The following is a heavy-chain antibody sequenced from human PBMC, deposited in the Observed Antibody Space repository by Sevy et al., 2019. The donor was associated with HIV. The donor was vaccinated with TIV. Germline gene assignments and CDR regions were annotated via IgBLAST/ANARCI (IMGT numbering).Heavy chain of an antibody. V-gene: IGHV3-30*04. Sequence: GGSLRLSCAASGLPFSSYAMHWVRQGPGKGLEWVAVISYDARNEAYADSVKGRFTISRDNSKNTLYLQMNSLRAEDKAVYYCARFTPERAFDIWGQGTMVTVSS. CDR2: ISYDARNE. CDR1: GLPFSSYA. J-gene: IGHJ3*02. CDR3: ARFTPERAFDI.